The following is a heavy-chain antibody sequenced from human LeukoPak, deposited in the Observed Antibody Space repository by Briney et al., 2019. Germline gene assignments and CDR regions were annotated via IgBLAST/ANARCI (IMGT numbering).Heavy chain of an antibody. CDR1: GYTFTSYY. D-gene: IGHD6-13*01. V-gene: IGHV1-46*01. CDR3: AVLIQPPFYSSPHYYYGMDV. CDR2: INPSGGST. Sequence: ASVKVSCKASGYTFTSYYMHWVRQAPGQGLEWMGIINPSGGSTSYAQKFQGRVTMTRDTSTSTVYMELSSLRSEDTAVYYCAVLIQPPFYSSPHYYYGMDVWGQGTTVTVSS. J-gene: IGHJ6*02.